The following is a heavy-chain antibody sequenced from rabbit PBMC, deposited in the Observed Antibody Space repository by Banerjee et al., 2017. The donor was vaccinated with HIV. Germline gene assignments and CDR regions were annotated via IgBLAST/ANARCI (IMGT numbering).Heavy chain of an antibody. V-gene: IGHV1S43*01. Sequence: TLTCKASGSDISSNAMCWVRQAPGKGLELIACIYSSNGDKWYASWVNGRFTISRSTSLNTVDLKMTSLTVADTATYFCARDRDGDAGYGSLALWGQGTLVTVS. CDR1: GSDISSNA. CDR3: ARDRDGDAGYGSLAL. D-gene: IGHD7-1*01. J-gene: IGHJ4*01. CDR2: IYSSNGDK.